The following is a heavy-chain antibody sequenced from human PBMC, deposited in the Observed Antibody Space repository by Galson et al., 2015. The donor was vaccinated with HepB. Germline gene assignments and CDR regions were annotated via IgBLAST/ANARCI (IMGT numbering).Heavy chain of an antibody. Sequence: LRLSCEASGFSVSSYDMHWVRQAPGQGLVWVAVISYDGSNKYYADSVKGRFTISRDNSKNTLYLQMNILRAEDTAVYYSARSCGQPAPYCSSSKLFDYWGQGTLVTVSS. CDR1: GFSVSSYD. D-gene: IGHD2-2*01. CDR3: ARSCGQPAPYCSSSKLFDY. CDR2: ISYDGSNK. J-gene: IGHJ4*02. V-gene: IGHV3-30-3*01.